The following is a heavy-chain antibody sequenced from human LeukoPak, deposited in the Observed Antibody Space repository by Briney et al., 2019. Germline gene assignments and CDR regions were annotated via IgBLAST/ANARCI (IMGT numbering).Heavy chain of an antibody. CDR3: SSGPEYRFDTSGYHSGY. CDR1: GFTFNTYW. J-gene: IGHJ4*02. V-gene: IGHV3-74*01. Sequence: GGSLRLSCAASGFTFNTYWTHWLRQATRKGLVWVTRINSDGSSTHYADSVKRRFTISRENAKNTLYLQKNRLRADNTAVYYCSSGPEYRFDTSGYHSGYWGQGTLVTVSS. D-gene: IGHD3-22*01. CDR2: INSDGSST.